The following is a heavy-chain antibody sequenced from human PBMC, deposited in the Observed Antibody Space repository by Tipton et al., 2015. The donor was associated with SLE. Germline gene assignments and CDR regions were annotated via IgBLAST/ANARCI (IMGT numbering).Heavy chain of an antibody. CDR1: GGSVSGHY. CDR2: INHSGRT. Sequence: TLSLTCAVYGGSVSGHYWSWIRQPPGKGLEWIGEINHSGRTNYNPSLKSRVTISVDTSKNQFSLKLSSVTAADTAVYYCAREVTAIGAFDIWGQGTMATVSS. CDR3: AREVTAIGAFDI. J-gene: IGHJ3*02. V-gene: IGHV4-34*01. D-gene: IGHD2-21*02.